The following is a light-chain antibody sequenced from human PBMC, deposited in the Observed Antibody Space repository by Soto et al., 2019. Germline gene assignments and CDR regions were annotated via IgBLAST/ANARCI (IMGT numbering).Light chain of an antibody. J-gene: IGKJ5*01. CDR3: LQHNTYPHT. CDR2: AAS. V-gene: IGKV1-17*01. Sequence: DIQMTQSPSSLSASVGDRVTITCRTSQDIRDDLGWFQQKAGKAPKRLIFAASSLQSGVPSRFRGSGSGTEFTLTISSLQPEDFATYYCLQHNTYPHTFGQGTRLEIK. CDR1: QDIRDD.